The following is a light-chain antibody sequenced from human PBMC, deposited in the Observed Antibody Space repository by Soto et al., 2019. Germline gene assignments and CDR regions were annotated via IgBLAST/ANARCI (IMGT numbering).Light chain of an antibody. Sequence: VLTQPASVSGSPGQSITISCTGTSSDIGGFYYVSWYQHHPGKDPKLMIYQVSNRPSGVSNRFSGSKSGNTASLTISGLQAEDEADYFCSSYSSSSTFYVFGAGTKVTVL. CDR3: SSYSSSSTFYV. J-gene: IGLJ1*01. CDR2: QVS. V-gene: IGLV2-14*01. CDR1: SSDIGGFYY.